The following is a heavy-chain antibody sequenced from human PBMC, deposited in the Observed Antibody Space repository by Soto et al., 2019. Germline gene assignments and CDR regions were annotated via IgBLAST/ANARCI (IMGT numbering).Heavy chain of an antibody. CDR3: VKEGLAADFDS. J-gene: IGHJ4*02. CDR2: IRGDGSMT. V-gene: IGHV3-74*01. D-gene: IGHD6-13*01. CDR1: GFTFSNYW. Sequence: EVHLVESGGGLVQPGGSLRLSCAASGFTFSNYWMHWVRQAPGKGLVWVSRIRGDGSMTNYADSVKGRFTISRDNAKHTLHVQMNSLRAEDTAVYYCVKEGLAADFDSWGQGTLVTVSS.